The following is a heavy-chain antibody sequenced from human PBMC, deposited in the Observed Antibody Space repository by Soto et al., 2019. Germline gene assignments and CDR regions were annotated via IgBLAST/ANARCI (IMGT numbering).Heavy chain of an antibody. CDR3: VRSVFDTWNY. Sequence: GGSLRLSCAASGFTFSRYWMHWVRQAPGKGPVWVSRINSDGTSTTYADSVKGRFTISRDNAKNTLYLQMNSLRAEDTAVYYCVRSVFDTWNYWGQGTLVTVST. CDR2: INSDGTST. J-gene: IGHJ4*02. CDR1: GFTFSRYW. D-gene: IGHD5-18*01. V-gene: IGHV3-74*01.